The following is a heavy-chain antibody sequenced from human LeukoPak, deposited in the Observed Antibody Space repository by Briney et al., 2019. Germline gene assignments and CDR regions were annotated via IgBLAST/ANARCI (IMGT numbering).Heavy chain of an antibody. CDR3: AKDPMITFRSLGAFDI. CDR2: IYSGGTT. J-gene: IGHJ3*02. V-gene: IGHV3-66*01. Sequence: GGSLRLSCAASGFTFSSNYMNWVRQAPGKGLEWVSVIYSGGTTYYADSVKGRFTISRDNSKNTLYLQMNSLRAEDTAVYYCAKDPMITFRSLGAFDIWGQGTMVTVSS. D-gene: IGHD3-16*01. CDR1: GFTFSSNY.